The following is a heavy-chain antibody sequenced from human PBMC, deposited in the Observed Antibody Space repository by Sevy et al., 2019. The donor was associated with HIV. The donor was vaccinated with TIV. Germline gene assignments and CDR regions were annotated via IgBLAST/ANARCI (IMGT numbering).Heavy chain of an antibody. CDR2: ISSSSSTI. CDR1: GFTFSSYS. J-gene: IGHJ4*02. V-gene: IGHV3-48*02. CDR3: ARADYDYVWGSCDY. D-gene: IGHD3-16*01. Sequence: GGSLRLSCAASGFTFSSYSMNWVRQAPGKGLEWVSYISSSSSTIYYADSVKGRFTISRDNAKNSLYLQMNSLGDEDTAVYYCARADYDYVWGSCDYWGQGTLVTVSS.